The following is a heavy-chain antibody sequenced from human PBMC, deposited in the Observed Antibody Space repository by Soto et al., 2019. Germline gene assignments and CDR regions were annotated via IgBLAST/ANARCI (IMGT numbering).Heavy chain of an antibody. D-gene: IGHD2-15*01. CDR2: IYHSGST. CDR1: GGSISSGGYS. Sequence: PSETLSLTCAVSGGSISSGGYSWSWIRQPPGKGLEWIGYIYHSGSTYYSPSLKSRVTISVDRSKNQFSLKLSSVTAADTAVYYCARGTRYCSGGSCYPWFDPWGQGTLVTSPQ. J-gene: IGHJ5*02. CDR3: ARGTRYCSGGSCYPWFDP. V-gene: IGHV4-30-2*01.